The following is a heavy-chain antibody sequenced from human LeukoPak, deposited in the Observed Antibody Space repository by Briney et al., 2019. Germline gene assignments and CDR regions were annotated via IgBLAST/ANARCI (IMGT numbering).Heavy chain of an antibody. CDR3: ARSYYDSSGYNQNAFDI. Sequence: PSETLSLTCTFSGGSISNYYWSWIRRPAGKGLEWIGRIHTSGSTSYNPSLRSRVTMSIDTSRNELSLKVTSVTAADTAVYYCARSYYDSSGYNQNAFDIWGQGTMVTVSS. D-gene: IGHD3-22*01. CDR2: IHTSGST. J-gene: IGHJ3*02. V-gene: IGHV4-4*07. CDR1: GGSISNYY.